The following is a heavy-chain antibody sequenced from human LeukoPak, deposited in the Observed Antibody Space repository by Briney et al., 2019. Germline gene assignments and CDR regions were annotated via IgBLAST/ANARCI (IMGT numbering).Heavy chain of an antibody. CDR1: GFTFSSYA. CDR3: VNSGSSSGYSPFQH. CDR2: ISGSGGST. D-gene: IGHD3-22*01. J-gene: IGHJ1*01. V-gene: IGHV3-23*01. Sequence: PGGSLRLSCAASGFTFSSYAMNWVRQAPGKGLEWVSGISGSGGSTYNADSVKGRFTISRDNSKNTVYLQMNSLRAEDTAVYYCVNSGSSSGYSPFQHWGQGTLVTVSS.